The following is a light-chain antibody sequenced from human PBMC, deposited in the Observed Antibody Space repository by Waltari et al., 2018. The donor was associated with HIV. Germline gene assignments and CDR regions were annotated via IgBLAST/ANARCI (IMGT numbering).Light chain of an antibody. V-gene: IGLV2-14*01. J-gene: IGLJ1*01. CDR2: EVS. CDR3: SSYTSSSTLGV. CDR1: SSDVGGYNY. Sequence: QSALTQPASVSGSPGPSITISCTGTSSDVGGYNYFSWYQQHPGKAPKLMIYEVSNRPSGVSNRFSGSKSGNTASLTISGLQAEDEADYYCSSYTSSSTLGVFGTGTKVTVL.